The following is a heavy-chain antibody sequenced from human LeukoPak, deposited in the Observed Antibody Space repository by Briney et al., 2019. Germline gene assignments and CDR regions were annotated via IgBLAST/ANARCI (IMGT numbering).Heavy chain of an antibody. J-gene: IGHJ6*03. Sequence: GGSLRLSCAASGFTFSSYGMSWVRQAPGKGLEWVSAISGSGGSTYYADSVKGRFTISRDNSKNTLYPHMSNLRAEDTAVYYCAREAYGPDYYMDVWGKGTTVTISS. CDR1: GFTFSSYG. D-gene: IGHD3-10*01. V-gene: IGHV3-23*01. CDR3: AREAYGPDYYMDV. CDR2: ISGSGGST.